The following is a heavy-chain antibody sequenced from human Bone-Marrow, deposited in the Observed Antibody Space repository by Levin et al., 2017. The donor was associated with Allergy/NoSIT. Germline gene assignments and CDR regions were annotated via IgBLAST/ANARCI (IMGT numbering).Heavy chain of an antibody. V-gene: IGHV1-18*01. CDR2: ISAYNGNT. Sequence: GGSLRLSCKASGYTFTSYGISWVRQAPGQGLEWMGWISAYNGNTNYAQKLQGRVTMTTDTSTSTAYMELRSLRSDDTAVYYCARDSSYQLLIFDPWGQGTLVTVSS. J-gene: IGHJ5*02. CDR1: GYTFTSYG. CDR3: ARDSSYQLLIFDP. D-gene: IGHD2-2*01.